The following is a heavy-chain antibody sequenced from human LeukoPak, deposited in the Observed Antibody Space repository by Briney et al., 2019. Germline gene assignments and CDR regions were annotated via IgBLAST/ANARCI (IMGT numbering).Heavy chain of an antibody. Sequence: GGSLRLSCAASGFTFSSYEMNWVRQAPGKGLEWLSYISSSGNTIYYADSVQGRFTISRDNAENSLYLQMNSLRVEDTAVYYCARGGWLFDPWGQGTLVTVSS. CDR2: ISSSGNTI. V-gene: IGHV3-48*03. CDR1: GFTFSSYE. D-gene: IGHD5-12*01. CDR3: ARGGWLFDP. J-gene: IGHJ5*02.